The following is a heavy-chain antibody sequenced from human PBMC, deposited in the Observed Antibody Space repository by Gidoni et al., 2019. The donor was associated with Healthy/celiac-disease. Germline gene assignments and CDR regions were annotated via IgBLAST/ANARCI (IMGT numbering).Heavy chain of an antibody. CDR1: GFTFSSHS. Sequence: EVQLVESGGGLVKPGGSLRLSCAASGFTFSSHSMNWVRQAPGKWLEWVSSISSSSSYIYYADSVKGRFTISRDNAKNSLYLQMNSLRAEDTAVYYCARIQGYCSGGSCAPDAFDIWGQGTMVTVSS. CDR2: ISSSSSYI. D-gene: IGHD2-15*01. V-gene: IGHV3-21*01. J-gene: IGHJ3*02. CDR3: ARIQGYCSGGSCAPDAFDI.